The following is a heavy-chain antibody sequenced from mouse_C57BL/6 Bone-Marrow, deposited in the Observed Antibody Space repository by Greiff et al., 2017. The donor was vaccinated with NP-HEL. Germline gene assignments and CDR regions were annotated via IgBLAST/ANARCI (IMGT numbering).Heavy chain of an antibody. Sequence: EVQLQQSGPVLVKPGASVKMSCKASGYTFTDYYMNWVKQSHGKSLEWIGVINPYNGGTSYNQKFKGKATLTVDKSSSTAYMELNRLTSEDSAVYYCARTVYYFDYWGQGTTLTVSS. CDR3: ARTVYYFDY. V-gene: IGHV1-19*01. J-gene: IGHJ2*01. CDR2: INPYNGGT. CDR1: GYTFTDYY.